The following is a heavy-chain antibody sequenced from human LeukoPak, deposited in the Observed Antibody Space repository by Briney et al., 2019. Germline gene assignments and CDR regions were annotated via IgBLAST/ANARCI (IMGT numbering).Heavy chain of an antibody. V-gene: IGHV3-23*01. CDR2: IFPSGGEI. CDR1: GFTFSTFA. J-gene: IGHJ4*02. D-gene: IGHD1-26*01. Sequence: PGGSLRLSCAASGFTFSTFAMIWVRQPPGKGLEWVSSIFPSGGEIHYADSVRGRFTISRDNSKSTLSLQMNSLRAEDTAVYYCASTEWELLVPSNDYWGQGTLVTVSS. CDR3: ASTEWELLVPSNDY.